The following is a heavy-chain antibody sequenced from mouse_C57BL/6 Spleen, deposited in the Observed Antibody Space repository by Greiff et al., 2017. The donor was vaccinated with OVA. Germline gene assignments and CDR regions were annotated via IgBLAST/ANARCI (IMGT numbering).Heavy chain of an antibody. CDR2: IYPGSGSP. Sequence: VKLQQPGAELVKPGASVKMSCKASGYTFTSYWITWVKQRPGQGLEWIGDIYPGSGSPNYNEKFKSKATLTVDTSSSTAYMQLSSLTSEDSAVYYCARYTTVVDYYAMDYWGQGTSVTVSS. J-gene: IGHJ4*01. V-gene: IGHV1-55*01. CDR3: ARYTTVVDYYAMDY. CDR1: GYTFTSYW. D-gene: IGHD1-1*01.